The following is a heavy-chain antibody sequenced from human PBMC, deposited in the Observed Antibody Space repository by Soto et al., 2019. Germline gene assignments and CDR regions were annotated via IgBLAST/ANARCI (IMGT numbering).Heavy chain of an antibody. Sequence: QVHLVESGGDLVKPGGSLRLSCAASGFTFSDYYMNWIRQAPGKGLDWMSSISSRDNTIYYADSVQGRFTISRDNAKNSLYLQMNSLRAEDTAVYYCARTYGGYPPLYYGMDVWGQGTTVTVSS. D-gene: IGHD5-12*01. CDR2: ISSRDNTI. V-gene: IGHV3-11*01. CDR3: ARTYGGYPPLYYGMDV. J-gene: IGHJ6*02. CDR1: GFTFSDYY.